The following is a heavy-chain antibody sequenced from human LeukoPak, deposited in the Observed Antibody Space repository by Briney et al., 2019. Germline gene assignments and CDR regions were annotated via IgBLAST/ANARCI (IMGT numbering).Heavy chain of an antibody. Sequence: PGGSLRLSCAASGFTFSSYGMHWVRQGPGKGLEWVAVISHDGSNKYYADSVKGRFTISRDNSKDTPYLQMNSLRAEDTAVYYCAKDRMSYYYGSGSSLSYWGQGTLVTVSS. J-gene: IGHJ4*02. V-gene: IGHV3-30*18. CDR2: ISHDGSNK. CDR1: GFTFSSYG. D-gene: IGHD3-10*01. CDR3: AKDRMSYYYGSGSSLSY.